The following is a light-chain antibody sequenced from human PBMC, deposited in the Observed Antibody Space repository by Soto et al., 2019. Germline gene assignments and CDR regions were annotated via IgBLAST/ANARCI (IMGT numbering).Light chain of an antibody. CDR1: QDISSF. Sequence: DIQLTQSPSFLSASVGDRVSFTCRASQDISSFLAWYQQKPGKAPKLLIYAASTLQNGVPSRFSGSGSGTEFTLAISSLQPEDFANYYCQQLNTYLPLTFGRGTKVEIX. CDR2: AAS. V-gene: IGKV1-9*01. CDR3: QQLNTYLPLT. J-gene: IGKJ4*01.